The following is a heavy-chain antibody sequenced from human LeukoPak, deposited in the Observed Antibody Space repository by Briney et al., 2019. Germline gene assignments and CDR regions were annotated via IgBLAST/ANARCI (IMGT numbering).Heavy chain of an antibody. CDR3: ARGCSSTSCSIYGQED. CDR1: GFTFSSYW. Sequence: GGSLRLSCAASGFTFSSYWMHWVRQAPGKGLVWVSRINSDGSSTSYADSVKGRFTISRDNAKNTLYLQMNSLRAEDTAVYYCARGCSSTSCSIYGQEDWGQGTLVTVAS. J-gene: IGHJ4*02. V-gene: IGHV3-74*01. D-gene: IGHD2-2*01. CDR2: INSDGSST.